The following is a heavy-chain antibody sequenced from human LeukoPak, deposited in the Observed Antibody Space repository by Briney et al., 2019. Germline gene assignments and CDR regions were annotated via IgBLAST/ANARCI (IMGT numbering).Heavy chain of an antibody. D-gene: IGHD2-21*02. CDR1: GFTFSRND. V-gene: IGHV3-30*02. Sequence: PGGSLRLSCAASGFTFSRNDMGWVRQAPGKGLEWVTFVRSDGSDKYYADSVKGRFTFSRDNSKNTVYLQMNSLRPEDTAVYYCVRDRDWAFDYWGQGSLVTVSS. CDR3: VRDRDWAFDY. J-gene: IGHJ4*02. CDR2: VRSDGSDK.